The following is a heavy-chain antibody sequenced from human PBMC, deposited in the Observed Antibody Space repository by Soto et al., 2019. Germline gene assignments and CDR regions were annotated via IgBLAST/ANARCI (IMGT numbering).Heavy chain of an antibody. V-gene: IGHV1-3*01. CDR3: GRDQSGIGYYVDWFDP. CDR2: INAGNGNT. J-gene: IGHJ5*02. Sequence: GASVKVSCKASGHTFNSHAIHWVRQAPGQRPEWLGWINAGNGNTYYSEKFEGRVTFTRDTAATTVNMELTSLTSEDTAIYYCGRDQSGIGYYVDWFDPWGQGTLVTVSS. D-gene: IGHD3-10*02. CDR1: GHTFNSHA.